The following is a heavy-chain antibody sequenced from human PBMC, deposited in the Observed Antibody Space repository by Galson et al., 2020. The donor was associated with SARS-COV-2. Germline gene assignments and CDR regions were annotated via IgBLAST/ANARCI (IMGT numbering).Heavy chain of an antibody. CDR3: ATGGLDY. J-gene: IGHJ4*02. V-gene: IGHV3-15*01. D-gene: IGHD3-16*01. CDR1: GFTFSDAW. CDR2: IKSKNDGGTI. Sequence: GSLRLSCAASGFTFSDAWLNWVRQAPGKGLEWVARIKSKNDGGTIQYPAPVKGRFIISRDDSRNMFFLQMNNVKIEDTAVYYCATGGLDYWGRGTLVTVSS.